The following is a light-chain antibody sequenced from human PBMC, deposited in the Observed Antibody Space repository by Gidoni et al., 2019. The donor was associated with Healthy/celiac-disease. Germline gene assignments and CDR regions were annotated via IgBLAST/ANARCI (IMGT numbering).Light chain of an antibody. Sequence: EIVLTQSPGTLSLSPGERATLSCRASQSVSSSYLAWYQQKPGQAPRLLIYGASSRATGIPDRFSGSGSGTDFTLTISRLDPDDFAVYYCQQYGSSPLTFGQGARLEIK. CDR2: GAS. CDR1: QSVSSSY. CDR3: QQYGSSPLT. V-gene: IGKV3-20*01. J-gene: IGKJ5*01.